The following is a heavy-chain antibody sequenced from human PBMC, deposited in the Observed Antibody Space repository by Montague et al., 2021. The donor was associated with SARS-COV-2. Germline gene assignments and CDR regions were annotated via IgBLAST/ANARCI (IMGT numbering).Heavy chain of an antibody. CDR2: IYRSGST. CDR3: ASSYDSTGHVGY. D-gene: IGHD3-22*01. Sequence: SETLSLTCTVSGFSISTGYYWGWIRQPPGKGLERIGSIYRSGSTXXNPXHESRVTISVDTSKNQFSLKLSSVTAADTAVYYCASSYDSTGHVGYWGQGTLVTVSS. CDR1: GFSISTGYY. V-gene: IGHV4-38-2*02. J-gene: IGHJ4*02.